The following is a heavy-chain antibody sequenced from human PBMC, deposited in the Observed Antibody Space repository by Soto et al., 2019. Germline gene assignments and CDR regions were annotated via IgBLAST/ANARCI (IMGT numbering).Heavy chain of an antibody. CDR3: AKEGSSTSLLYRRNYYYYGMDV. V-gene: IGHV3-23*01. J-gene: IGHJ6*02. D-gene: IGHD2-2*01. CDR1: GFTFSSYA. Sequence: TVGSLRLSCAASGFTFSSYAMSWVRQAPGKGLEWVSAISGSGGSTYYADSVKGRFTISRDNSKNTLYLQMNSLRAEDTAVYYCAKEGSSTSLLYRRNYYYYGMDVWGQGTTVTVSS. CDR2: ISGSGGST.